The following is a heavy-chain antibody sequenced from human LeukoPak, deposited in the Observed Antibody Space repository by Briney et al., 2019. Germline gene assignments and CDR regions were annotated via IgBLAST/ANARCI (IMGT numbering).Heavy chain of an antibody. D-gene: IGHD3-10*01. CDR2: IYYSGST. CDR3: ARALWFGETEVYYFDY. CDR1: GGSISSYY. V-gene: IGHV4-59*12. Sequence: SETLSLTCTVSGGSISSYYWSWIRQPPGKGLEWIGYIYYSGSTNYNPSLKSRVTISVDTSKNQFSLKLSSVTAADTAVYYCARALWFGETEVYYFDYWGQGTLVTVSS. J-gene: IGHJ4*02.